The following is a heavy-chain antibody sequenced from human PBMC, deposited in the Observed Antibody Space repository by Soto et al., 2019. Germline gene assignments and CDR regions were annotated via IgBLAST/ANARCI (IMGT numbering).Heavy chain of an antibody. CDR2: IIPTLGTA. V-gene: IGHV1-69*01. D-gene: IGHD6-19*01. CDR3: AGGGNVYHTSGLPSCYCVLDV. CDR1: GGTFSTYT. Sequence: QVQLVQSGAEVKKPGSSVKVSCKASGGTFSTYTISWVRQAPGQGLEWMGGIIPTLGTANYAQKFQGRVTITADDSTNTAYMELSSLRSEDTAVYYCAGGGNVYHTSGLPSCYCVLDVWGQGTTVTVTS. J-gene: IGHJ6*02.